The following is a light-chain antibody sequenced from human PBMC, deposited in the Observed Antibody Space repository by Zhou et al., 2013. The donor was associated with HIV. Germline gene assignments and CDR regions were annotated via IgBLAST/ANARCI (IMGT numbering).Light chain of an antibody. V-gene: IGKV3D-20*01. Sequence: EIVLTQSPGTLSLSPGERATLSCGASQSVSRNYLAWYQQKPGLAPRLLIYDASSRATGIPDRFSGSGSGTDFTLTISRVEPEDFAVYYCQQYVSSVTFGQGTRLEIK. CDR3: QQYVSSVT. J-gene: IGKJ5*01. CDR1: QSVSRNY. CDR2: DAS.